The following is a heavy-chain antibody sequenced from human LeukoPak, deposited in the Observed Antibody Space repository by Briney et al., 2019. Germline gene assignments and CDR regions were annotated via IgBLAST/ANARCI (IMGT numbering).Heavy chain of an antibody. Sequence: GGSLRLSCAASGFTFSSYWMHWVRQAPGKGLVWVSRINTDGSSTSYADSVKGRFTISRDNAKNTLFLQMNSLRAEDTAVYYCARVPAIFGVVIPDYWGQGTLVTVSS. V-gene: IGHV3-74*01. J-gene: IGHJ4*02. CDR2: INTDGSST. CDR1: GFTFSSYW. CDR3: ARVPAIFGVVIPDY. D-gene: IGHD3-3*01.